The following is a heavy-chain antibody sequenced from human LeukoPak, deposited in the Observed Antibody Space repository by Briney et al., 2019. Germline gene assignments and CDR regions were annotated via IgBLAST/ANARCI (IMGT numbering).Heavy chain of an antibody. V-gene: IGHV1-2*02. CDR1: GYTFTGYY. CDR3: ARRLDSSGYYRNYYYGMDV. J-gene: IGHJ6*02. Sequence: ASVKVSCKASGYTFTGYYMHWVRRAPGQGLEWMGWINPNSGGTNYAQKFQGRVTMTRDTSISTAYMELSRLRSDDTAVYYCARRLDSSGYYRNYYYGMDVWGQGTTVTVSS. D-gene: IGHD3-22*01. CDR2: INPNSGGT.